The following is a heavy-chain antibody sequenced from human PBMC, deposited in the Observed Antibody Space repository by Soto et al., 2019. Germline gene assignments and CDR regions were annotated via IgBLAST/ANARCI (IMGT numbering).Heavy chain of an antibody. CDR3: ARFVAAITRSKNHIDY. J-gene: IGHJ4*02. CDR2: IYYSGST. Sequence: SETLSLTCTVSGGSISSGGYYWSWIRQHPGKGLEWIGYIYYSGSTYYNPSLKSRVNISVDTSKNQFSLKLSSVTAADTAVYYCARFVAAITRSKNHIDYWGQGTLVTVSS. D-gene: IGHD2-15*01. V-gene: IGHV4-31*03. CDR1: GGSISSGGYY.